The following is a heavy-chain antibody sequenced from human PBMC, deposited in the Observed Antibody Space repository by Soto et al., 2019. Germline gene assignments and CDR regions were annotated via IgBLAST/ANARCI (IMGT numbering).Heavy chain of an antibody. D-gene: IGHD6-6*01. CDR1: GDSVSSNSAA. CDR3: ARDLGSIAARRFVVDYYYYYMDV. J-gene: IGHJ6*03. Sequence: SQTLSITCAISGDSVSSNSAAWNWIRQSPSRGLEWLGRTYYRSKWYNDYAVSVKSRITINPDTSKNQFSLQLNSVTPEDTAVYYCARDLGSIAARRFVVDYYYYYMDVWGKGTTVTVSS. CDR2: TYYRSKWYN. V-gene: IGHV6-1*01.